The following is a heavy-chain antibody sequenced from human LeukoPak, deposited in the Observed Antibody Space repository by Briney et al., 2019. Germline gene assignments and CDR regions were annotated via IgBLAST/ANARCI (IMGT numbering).Heavy chain of an antibody. CDR1: GFTFRNYE. CDR2: ISGSGGST. CDR3: AKEYSGYDFDY. D-gene: IGHD5-12*01. J-gene: IGHJ4*02. Sequence: GGSLRLSCAASGFTFRNYEMSWVRQAPGKGLEWVSAISGSGGSTYYADSVKGRFTISRDNSKNTLFLQMNSLRAEDTAVYYCAKEYSGYDFDYWGQGTLVTVSS. V-gene: IGHV3-23*01.